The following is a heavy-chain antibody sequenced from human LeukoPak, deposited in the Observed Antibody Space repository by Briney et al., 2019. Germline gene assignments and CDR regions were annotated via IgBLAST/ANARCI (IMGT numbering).Heavy chain of an antibody. CDR3: ARVSRSTSCYRD. CDR1: GFTFSSYS. CDR2: ITSSSSYI. D-gene: IGHD2-2*01. V-gene: IGHV3-21*01. J-gene: IGHJ4*02. Sequence: PGGSLRLSCAASGFTFSSYSMNWVRQAPGKGLEWVSSITSSSSYIYYADSVKGRFTISRDNAKNSLYLQMNSLRAEDTAVYYCARVSRSTSCYRDWGQGTLVTVSS.